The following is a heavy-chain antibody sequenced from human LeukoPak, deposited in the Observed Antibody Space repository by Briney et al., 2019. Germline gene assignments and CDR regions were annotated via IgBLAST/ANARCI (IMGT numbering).Heavy chain of an antibody. Sequence: GGSLRLSCTASGFTLSNYNMNWVRQAPGKGLEWVSVIYSGGSTYYADSVKGRFTISRDNSKNTLYLQMNSLRAEDTAVYYCARDLEGPIDYWGQGTLVTVSS. CDR1: GFTLSNYN. CDR2: IYSGGST. V-gene: IGHV3-53*01. J-gene: IGHJ4*02. CDR3: ARDLEGPIDY.